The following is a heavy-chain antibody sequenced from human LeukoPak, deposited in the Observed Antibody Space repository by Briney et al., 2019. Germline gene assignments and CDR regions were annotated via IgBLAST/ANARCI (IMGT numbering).Heavy chain of an antibody. Sequence: PGGSLRLSCAASGFTFNRYEMNWVRQAPGKGLEWISYISSSGSTIYYADSVKGRFTISRDNAKNLLYLQMNSLRAEDTAVYYCARGPLYYSDSRGNPGDHWGQGTLVTVSS. CDR2: ISSSGSTI. D-gene: IGHD3-22*01. CDR3: ARGPLYYSDSRGNPGDH. V-gene: IGHV3-48*03. CDR1: GFTFNRYE. J-gene: IGHJ4*02.